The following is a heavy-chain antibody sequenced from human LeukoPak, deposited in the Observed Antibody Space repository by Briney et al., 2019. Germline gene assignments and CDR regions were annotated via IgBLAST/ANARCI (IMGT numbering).Heavy chain of an antibody. D-gene: IGHD3-10*01. CDR3: ARVFMVRGVTPYWFDP. V-gene: IGHV1-69*13. CDR2: IIPIFGTA. CDR1: GGTFSSYA. Sequence: ASVKVSCKASGGTFSSYAISWVRQAPGQGLEWMGGIIPIFGTANYAQKFQGRVTITADESTSTAYMELSSLRSEDTAVYYCARVFMVRGVTPYWFDPWGQGTLVTVSS. J-gene: IGHJ5*02.